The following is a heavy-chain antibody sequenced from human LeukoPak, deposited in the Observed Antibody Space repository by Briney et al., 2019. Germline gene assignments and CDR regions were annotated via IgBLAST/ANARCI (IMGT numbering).Heavy chain of an antibody. Sequence: PETLSLTSTVSGGSISSYYWGWIRQPPGKGLEWIGYIYYSGSTNYNPSLKSRVTISVDTSKNQFSLKLSSVTAADTAGYFCARHRGGSSWTLCYFDYWGQ. V-gene: IGHV4-59*08. CDR2: IYYSGST. CDR1: GGSISSYY. D-gene: IGHD6-13*01. CDR3: ARHRGGSSWTLCYFDY. J-gene: IGHJ4*02.